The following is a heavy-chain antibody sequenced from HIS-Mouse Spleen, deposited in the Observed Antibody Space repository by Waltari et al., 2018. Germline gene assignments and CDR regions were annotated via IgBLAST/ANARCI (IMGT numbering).Heavy chain of an antibody. D-gene: IGHD6-13*01. CDR2: IYYSGST. Sequence: QLQLQESGPGLVKPSETLSLTCPVSGGSISSSSYYWGGIRQPPGKGPEWIGSIYYSGSTYYNPSLKSLVTISVDTSKNQFSLKLSSVTAADTAVYYCAREIPYSSSWYDWYFDLWGRGTLVTVSS. J-gene: IGHJ2*01. V-gene: IGHV4-39*07. CDR3: AREIPYSSSWYDWYFDL. CDR1: GGSISSSSYY.